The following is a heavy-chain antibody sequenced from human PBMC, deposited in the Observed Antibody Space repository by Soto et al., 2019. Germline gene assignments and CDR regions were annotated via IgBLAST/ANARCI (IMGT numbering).Heavy chain of an antibody. V-gene: IGHV1-69*01. Sequence: QVQLVQSGAEVRKPGSSVKVSCKASGGTFSRHAISWVRQAPGQGVEWMGGIIPIFGTANHAQKFQGRVTIIEDEYTSTVYMELSSLRSEDTAMYYCARGWGYDSNDYYYAYWGQGTLVIVSS. CDR3: ARGWGYDSNDYYYAY. D-gene: IGHD3-22*01. J-gene: IGHJ4*02. CDR2: IIPIFGTA. CDR1: GGTFSRHA.